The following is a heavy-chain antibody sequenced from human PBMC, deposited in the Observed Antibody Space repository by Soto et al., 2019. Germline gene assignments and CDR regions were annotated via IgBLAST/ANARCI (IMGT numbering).Heavy chain of an antibody. Sequence: SVKVSCKASGFTFTTSAVQWVRQARGQRLEWIGWIVVGSGDTNYPQKFQERVTITRDMSTSTAYMELRSLRSDDTAVYYCARANYDFWSGYSYYYYGMDVWGQGTTVTVS. V-gene: IGHV1-58*01. CDR3: ARANYDFWSGYSYYYYGMDV. D-gene: IGHD3-3*01. CDR1: GFTFTTSA. CDR2: IVVGSGDT. J-gene: IGHJ6*02.